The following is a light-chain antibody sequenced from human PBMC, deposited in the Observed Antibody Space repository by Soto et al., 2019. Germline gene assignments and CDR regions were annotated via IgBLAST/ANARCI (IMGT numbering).Light chain of an antibody. CDR1: QSVNTY. CDR2: DAS. V-gene: IGKV3-11*01. Sequence: EIVLTQSPATLSLSPGERATLSCRASQSVNTYLAWYQQKPGQAPRVLIYDASNRATGIPARFSGSGSGTDLTLTISSLEPEDFAVYYCQQRRNWLAFGGGTKVEIK. J-gene: IGKJ4*01. CDR3: QQRRNWLA.